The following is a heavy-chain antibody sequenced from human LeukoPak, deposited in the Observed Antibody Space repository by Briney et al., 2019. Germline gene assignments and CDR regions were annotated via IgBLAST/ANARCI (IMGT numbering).Heavy chain of an antibody. CDR1: GYTFTSYG. CDR3: ARVGPVGDSSGYVFDY. CDR2: ISAYNGNT. Sequence: GASVKVSCKASGYTFTSYGICWVRQAPGQGLEWMGWISAYNGNTNYAQKLQGRVTMTTDTSTSTAYMELRSLRSDDTAVYYCARVGPVGDSSGYVFDYWGQGTLVTVSS. V-gene: IGHV1-18*01. D-gene: IGHD3-22*01. J-gene: IGHJ4*02.